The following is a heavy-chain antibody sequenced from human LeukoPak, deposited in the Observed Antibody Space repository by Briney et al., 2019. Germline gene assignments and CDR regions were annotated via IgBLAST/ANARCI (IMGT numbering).Heavy chain of an antibody. Sequence: PSETLSLTCNVSGVSISSSSYYWSWIRQPAGKGLEWIGRIYTSGSTYYNPSLKSRVTISVDTSKNQFSLRLSSVTASDTAVYYCARQYGSGSYYPPFDYWGQGTLVTVSS. D-gene: IGHD3-10*01. CDR1: GVSISSSSYY. CDR3: ARQYGSGSYYPPFDY. J-gene: IGHJ4*02. V-gene: IGHV4-61*02. CDR2: IYTSGST.